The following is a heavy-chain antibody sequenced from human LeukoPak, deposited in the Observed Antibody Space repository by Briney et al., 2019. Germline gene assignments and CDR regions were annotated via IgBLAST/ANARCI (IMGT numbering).Heavy chain of an antibody. Sequence: PGGSLRLSRAASGFTVSSNYMSWVRQAPGRGLGWVSGIYSAGTSFHAESLEGRFTVSRDFSKNILYLQMNSLRGEDTGVYYCAMTDDIVIASSYWGQGTSVTVSS. J-gene: IGHJ4*02. CDR3: AMTDDIVIASSY. CDR1: GFTVSSNY. D-gene: IGHD3-9*01. V-gene: IGHV3-53*01. CDR2: IYSAGTS.